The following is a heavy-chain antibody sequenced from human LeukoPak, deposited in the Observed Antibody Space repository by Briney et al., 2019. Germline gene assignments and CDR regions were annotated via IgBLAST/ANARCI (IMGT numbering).Heavy chain of an antibody. V-gene: IGHV3-7*01. D-gene: IGHD3-22*01. J-gene: IGHJ6*02. CDR1: GFTFGNYW. CDR3: ARSETTYYYDSSVYFYYYYGMDV. Sequence: ARSLTLSCAASGFTFGNYWMTWVRQAPGEGLEWVANIKQEGSEKYYVDSVKGRFTISRDNAKNSLYLQMNSLRAEDTAVYYCARSETTYYYDSSVYFYYYYGMDVWGQGTTVTVSS. CDR2: IKQEGSEK.